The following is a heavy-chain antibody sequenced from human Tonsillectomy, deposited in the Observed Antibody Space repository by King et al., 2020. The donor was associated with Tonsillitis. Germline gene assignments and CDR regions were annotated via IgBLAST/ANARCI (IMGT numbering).Heavy chain of an antibody. CDR3: ADPSQGRLPTPSANSTNPLYLHMDSRRTQTPAVYSCPKDTGGHFTLDK. Sequence: VQLVESGGGVVQPGKSLRVSCAASGFTFRTYGMHWVRQAPGKGLEWVAVISHDGGKKYYADSVRGRFAISRDNSKNTLYLHMDSLRTEDTAVYYFADPSQGRLPTPSANSTNPLYLHMDSRRTQTPAVYSCPKDTGGHFTLDKWGRGTLVTVSS. D-gene: IGHD3-3*02. V-gene: IGHV3-30*03. CDR1: GFTFRTYG. J-gene: IGHJ4*02. CDR2: ISHDGGKK.